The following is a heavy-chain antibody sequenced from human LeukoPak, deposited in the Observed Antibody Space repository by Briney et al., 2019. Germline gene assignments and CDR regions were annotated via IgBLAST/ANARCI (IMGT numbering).Heavy chain of an antibody. CDR3: ARASTEYAVTDGFDT. D-gene: IGHD4-17*01. V-gene: IGHV3-21*01. J-gene: IGHJ5*02. CDR2: VSFGSSYI. Sequence: PGGSLRLSCAVSGFTFRDYTMNWVRQSPGKGLQWVSYVSFGSSYISYADSLKGRFTISRDDAKSSVYLEMTSLRAEDTAVYYCARASTEYAVTDGFDTWGPGTLVTVSS. CDR1: GFTFRDYT.